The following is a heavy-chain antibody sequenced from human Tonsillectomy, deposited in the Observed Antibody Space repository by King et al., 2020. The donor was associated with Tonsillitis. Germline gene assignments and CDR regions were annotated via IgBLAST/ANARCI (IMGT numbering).Heavy chain of an antibody. V-gene: IGHV1-46*01. CDR3: ARGHLDTAMGTFDS. D-gene: IGHD5-18*01. J-gene: IGHJ4*02. Sequence: QLVQSGAEVKKPGASVKVSCKASGYTFTNYYMHWVRQAPGQGLEWRGIINPSGGGTSYAQKFQGRVTMTRDTSTSTVYMELSSLRAEDTAVYYCARGHLDTAMGTFDSWGQGTLVTVSS. CDR1: GYTFTNYY. CDR2: INPSGGGT.